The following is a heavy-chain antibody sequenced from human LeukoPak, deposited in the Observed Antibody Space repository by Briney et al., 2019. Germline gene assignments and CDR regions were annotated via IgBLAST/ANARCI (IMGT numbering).Heavy chain of an antibody. J-gene: IGHJ6*02. V-gene: IGHV1-2*06. D-gene: IGHD3-3*01. CDR3: ARGGYDFVYYCYGMDV. CDR1: GYTLTDYY. CDR2: INPNSGGT. Sequence: ASVKVSCKASGYTLTDYYMHWVRQAPGQGLEWMGRINPNSGGTNYAQKFQGRVTMTRDTSTSTAYMELSRLRSDDTAVYYCARGGYDFVYYCYGMDVWGQGTTVTVSS.